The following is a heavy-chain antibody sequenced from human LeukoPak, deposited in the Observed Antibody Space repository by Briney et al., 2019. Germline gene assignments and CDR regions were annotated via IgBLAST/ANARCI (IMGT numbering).Heavy chain of an antibody. J-gene: IGHJ4*02. CDR1: GATFSSHA. D-gene: IGHD2-2*01. CDR2: IIPIFGTA. Sequence: SVKVSCKXSGATFSSHAISWVRQAPGHGLECMGGIIPIFGTANYSQKFQGRVTITADESTSTAYIELSSLRSEDTAVYYCVIGGSSVVPAAIPGDYWGQGTLVTVSS. CDR3: VIGGSSVVPAAIPGDY. V-gene: IGHV1-69*13.